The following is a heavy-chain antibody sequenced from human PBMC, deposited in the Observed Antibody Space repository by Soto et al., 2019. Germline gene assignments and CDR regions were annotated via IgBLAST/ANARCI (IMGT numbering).Heavy chain of an antibody. D-gene: IGHD3-22*01. CDR1: GGSFSGYD. J-gene: IGHJ5*02. V-gene: IGHV4-34*01. Sequence: SETLSLTCAVYGGSFSGYDLSWIRQPPGKGLEWIGEINHSGSTNYNPSLKSRVTISVDTSKNQFSLKLSSVTAADTAVYYCARKMPTMIVVVIQNWFDPWGQGTLVTVSS. CDR2: INHSGST. CDR3: ARKMPTMIVVVIQNWFDP.